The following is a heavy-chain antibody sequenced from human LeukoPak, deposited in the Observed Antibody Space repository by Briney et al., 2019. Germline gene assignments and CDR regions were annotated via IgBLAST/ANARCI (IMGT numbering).Heavy chain of an antibody. D-gene: IGHD5-24*01. CDR3: ASADGYKIDY. V-gene: IGHV4-39*01. CDR1: GDSISGSSYY. CDR2: IYYGGST. Sequence: SETLSLTCTVSGDSISGSSYYWGWIRQPPGKGLEWIGNIYYGGSTYYSPSLKSRVSISVDTSKNRVSLKLSSVTAADTAVYYCASADGYKIDYWGQGTLVTVSS. J-gene: IGHJ4*02.